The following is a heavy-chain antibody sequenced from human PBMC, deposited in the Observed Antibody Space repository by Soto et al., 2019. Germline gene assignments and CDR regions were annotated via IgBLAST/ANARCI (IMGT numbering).Heavy chain of an antibody. CDR2: ISGYNGNT. Sequence: QVQLGQSGAEVKKPGASVKVSCKASGYTFTSYGISWVRQAPGQGRGWMGWISGYNGNTNYAQKLQGRVTMTTDTSQSTAYMEQRRLKSDDTAVYYCARDSRKRAASPDFDYWGQGTLVTVSS. D-gene: IGHD6-13*01. J-gene: IGHJ4*02. V-gene: IGHV1-18*01. CDR3: ARDSRKRAASPDFDY. CDR1: GYTFTSYG.